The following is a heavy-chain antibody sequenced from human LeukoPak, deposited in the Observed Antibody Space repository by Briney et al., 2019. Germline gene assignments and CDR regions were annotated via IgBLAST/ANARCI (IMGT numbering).Heavy chain of an antibody. CDR3: ATFKGSGSYYNVPYTDY. CDR1: RYTLTQLS. J-gene: IGHJ4*02. V-gene: IGHV1-24*01. Sequence: ASVKVSCKVSRYTLTQLSMHWVRQAPGKGREWMGGFDPEDGETIYAQKFQGRVTMTEDTSTDTAYMELSSLRSEDTAVYYCATFKGSGSYYNVPYTDYWGQGTLVSVSS. D-gene: IGHD3-10*01. CDR2: FDPEDGET.